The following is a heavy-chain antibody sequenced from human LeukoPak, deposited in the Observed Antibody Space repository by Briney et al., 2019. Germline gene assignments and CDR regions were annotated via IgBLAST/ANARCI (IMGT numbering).Heavy chain of an antibody. CDR2: ISGTGDST. Sequence: QPGGSLRLSCAASGFTFSTYAMSWVRQAPGKGLEWVSAISGTGDSTYYADSVKGWFTISRDNSKNTLYLQMNSLRAEDTAVYYCAKPYDTSGNYWAPFDYWGQGTLVTVSS. D-gene: IGHD3-22*01. V-gene: IGHV3-23*01. CDR1: GFTFSTYA. CDR3: AKPYDTSGNYWAPFDY. J-gene: IGHJ4*02.